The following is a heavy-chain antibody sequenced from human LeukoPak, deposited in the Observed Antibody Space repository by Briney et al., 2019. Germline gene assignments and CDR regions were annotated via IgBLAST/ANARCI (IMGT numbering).Heavy chain of an antibody. CDR1: GGSFSGYY. CDR3: ARLGAGPTYYDFWSGYSSFYFDY. D-gene: IGHD3-3*01. Sequence: SETLSLTCAVYGGSFSGYYWSWIRQPPGKGLEWIGEINHSGSTNYNPSLKSRVTISVGTSKNQFSLKLSSVSAADTAVYYCARLGAGPTYYDFWSGYSSFYFDYWGQGTLVTVSS. V-gene: IGHV4-34*01. CDR2: INHSGST. J-gene: IGHJ4*02.